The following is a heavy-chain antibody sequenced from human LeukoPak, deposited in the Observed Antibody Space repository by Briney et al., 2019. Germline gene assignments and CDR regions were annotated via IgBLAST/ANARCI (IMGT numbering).Heavy chain of an antibody. Sequence: GGSLRLSCAASGFTFTNYAMNWVRQAPGKGLEWVSSISSSSSYIYYADSVKGRFTISRDNAKNSLYLQMNSLRAEDTAVYYCAREGHPTRGSTTVTTSSLFYWGQGTLVTVSS. CDR2: ISSSSSYI. J-gene: IGHJ4*02. D-gene: IGHD4-17*01. CDR3: AREGHPTRGSTTVTTSSLFY. V-gene: IGHV3-21*01. CDR1: GFTFTNYA.